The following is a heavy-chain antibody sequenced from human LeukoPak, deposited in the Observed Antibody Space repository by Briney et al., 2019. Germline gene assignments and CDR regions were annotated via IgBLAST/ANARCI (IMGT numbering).Heavy chain of an antibody. D-gene: IGHD3-10*01. Sequence: PGRSLSLSCAASGFTFSSYGMHCVRPAPAKGLEGVAVIWYDGSNKYYADSVKGRFTISRDNSKNTLYLQMNSLRAEDTAVYYCAPLWFGELLSLDYWGQGTLVTVSS. V-gene: IGHV3-33*01. CDR1: GFTFSSYG. CDR3: APLWFGELLSLDY. J-gene: IGHJ4*02. CDR2: IWYDGSNK.